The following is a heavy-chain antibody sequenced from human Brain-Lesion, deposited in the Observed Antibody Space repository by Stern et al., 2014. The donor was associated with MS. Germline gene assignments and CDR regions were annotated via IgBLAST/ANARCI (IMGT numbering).Heavy chain of an antibody. CDR3: ARAVRNQLLSEY. CDR1: GYTFRSYD. CDR2: MNHYSGNT. J-gene: IGHJ4*02. V-gene: IGHV1-8*01. D-gene: IGHD2-2*01. Sequence: QLVHSGAEVTPPGASVKVSCQASGYTFRSYDITWVRQASGHGLEWMGGMNHYSGNTGYAQKFKGRDSMTSGPSISTVYRELTSLTSDDTAVYFCARAVRNQLLSEYWGQGTRVTVSS.